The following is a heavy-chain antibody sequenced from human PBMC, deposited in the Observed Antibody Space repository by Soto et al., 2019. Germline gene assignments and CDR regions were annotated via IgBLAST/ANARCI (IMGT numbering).Heavy chain of an antibody. CDR1: GYTFTGYY. CDR3: ARAYCSGGSCYSDYYYGMDV. V-gene: IGHV1-2*02. Sequence: ASVKVSCKASGYTFTGYYMHWVRQAPGPGLEWMGWINPNSGGTNYAQKFQGRVTMTRDTSISTAYMELSRLRSDDTAVYYCARAYCSGGSCYSDYYYGMDVWGQGTTVTVSS. D-gene: IGHD2-15*01. J-gene: IGHJ6*02. CDR2: INPNSGGT.